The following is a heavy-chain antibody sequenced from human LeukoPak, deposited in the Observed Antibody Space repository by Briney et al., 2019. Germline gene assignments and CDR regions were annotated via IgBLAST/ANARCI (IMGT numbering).Heavy chain of an antibody. V-gene: IGHV3-23*01. Sequence: GGSLRLSCAVSGFTFSSYAMTWVRQAPGKGLEWVSGISGSGGSTYYADSVKGRFTISRDNSKNTLYLQMNSLRAEDTAVYYCAKFRPGWSFDYWGQGTLVTVSS. CDR2: ISGSGGST. CDR3: AKFRPGWSFDY. J-gene: IGHJ4*02. D-gene: IGHD2-15*01. CDR1: GFTFSSYA.